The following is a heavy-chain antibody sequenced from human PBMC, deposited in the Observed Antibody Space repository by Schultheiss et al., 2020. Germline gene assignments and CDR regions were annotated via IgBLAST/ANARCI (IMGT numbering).Heavy chain of an antibody. Sequence: GGSLRLSCAASGFTFSSYWMHWVRQAPGKGLVWVSTINTDGTTTRYADSVRGRFTISRDNAKNTLSLQVNSLRAEDTALYYCVRDTSRAQDYWGQGSLVTVSA. CDR3: VRDTSRAQDY. CDR1: GFTFSSYW. CDR2: INTDGTTT. D-gene: IGHD1-26*01. J-gene: IGHJ4*02. V-gene: IGHV3-74*01.